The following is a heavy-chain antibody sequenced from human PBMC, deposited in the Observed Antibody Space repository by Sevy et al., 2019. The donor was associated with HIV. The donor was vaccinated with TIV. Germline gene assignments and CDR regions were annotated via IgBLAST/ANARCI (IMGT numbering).Heavy chain of an antibody. CDR2: IHYFGSA. V-gene: IGHV4-59*11. CDR1: GGSISDHY. Sequence: SETLSLTCTVSGGSISDHYWNWIRQPPGKGLEWIGQIHYFGSANYNPSLKSRVTISLGTSNNRFSLKLSSVNAADTAVYYCARDTSGYSSGWYPYYNYYGLDVWGQGTTVTVSS. D-gene: IGHD6-19*01. J-gene: IGHJ6*02. CDR3: ARDTSGYSSGWYPYYNYYGLDV.